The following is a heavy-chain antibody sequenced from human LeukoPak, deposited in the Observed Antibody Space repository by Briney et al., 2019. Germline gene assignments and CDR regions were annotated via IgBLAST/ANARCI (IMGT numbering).Heavy chain of an antibody. CDR2: MYPNSGNT. D-gene: IGHD5-18*01. V-gene: IGHV1-8*02. CDR1: GYTFTSYG. Sequence: ASVKVSCKASGYTFTSYGISWVRQATGQGLEWMGWMYPNSGNTGYAQKFQGRVTMTRNTSISTAYMELCSLRSEGTAVYYCAREGPHSNLGYSYGYNYWGQGTLVTVSS. J-gene: IGHJ4*02. CDR3: AREGPHSNLGYSYGYNY.